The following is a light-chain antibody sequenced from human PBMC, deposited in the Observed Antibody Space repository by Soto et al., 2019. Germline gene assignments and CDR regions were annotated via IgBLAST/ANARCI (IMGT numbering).Light chain of an antibody. CDR2: VAS. CDR1: QDISTS. V-gene: IGKV1-12*01. J-gene: IGKJ4*01. CDR3: QQAHSFPRA. Sequence: DIQMTQSPSSVSASVGDRVTITCRASQDISTSLAWYQLKPGKAPALLIYVASSLQSGVPSRFSGSGSGTEFTLTISSLQPEDFASYYCQQAHSFPRAFGGGTKVEIK.